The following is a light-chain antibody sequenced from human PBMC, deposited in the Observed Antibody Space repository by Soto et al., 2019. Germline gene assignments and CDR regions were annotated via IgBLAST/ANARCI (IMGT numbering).Light chain of an antibody. CDR2: GAS. CDR3: HQLTSPPWT. J-gene: IGKJ1*01. Sequence: EIVLTQSPATLSLSPGERATLSCRASQTVPGNYLAWLQHKPGQAPRLLIYGASTRATGIPDRFSGSGYGTDFNLTIARLEPEVLVVYYCHQLTSPPWTLGQGTKVEAK. CDR1: QTVPGNY. V-gene: IGKV3-20*01.